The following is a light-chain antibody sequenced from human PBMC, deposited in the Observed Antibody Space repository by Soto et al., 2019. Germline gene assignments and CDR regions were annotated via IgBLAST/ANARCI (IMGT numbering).Light chain of an antibody. CDR3: SSYSFSTAYL. CDR1: SSDVGGYDY. Sequence: QSVLTQPASVSGSPGQSITISCTGTSSDVGGYDYVSWYQLHPGTAPKLIVFEVSNRPSGVSYRFSGSKSGNTASLTISGLQAEDEADYFCSSYSFSTAYLFGSGTQLTVL. V-gene: IGLV2-14*01. J-gene: IGLJ1*01. CDR2: EVS.